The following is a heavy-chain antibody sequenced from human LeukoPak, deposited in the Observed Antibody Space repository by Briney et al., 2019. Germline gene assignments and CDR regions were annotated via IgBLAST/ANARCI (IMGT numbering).Heavy chain of an antibody. CDR1: GFTFSSYA. CDR3: ARNDYSTLDY. J-gene: IGHJ4*02. Sequence: PGGSLRLSCAASGFTFSSYAMSWVRQAPGKGLEWVSAISGSGGSTYYADSVKGRFTISRDSSKNTLYLQINSLRAEDTALYYCARNDYSTLDYWGQGTLVTVSS. V-gene: IGHV3-23*01. CDR2: ISGSGGST. D-gene: IGHD4-11*01.